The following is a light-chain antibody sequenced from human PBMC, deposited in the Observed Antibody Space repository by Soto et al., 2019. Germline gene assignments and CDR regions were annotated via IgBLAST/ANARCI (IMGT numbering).Light chain of an antibody. CDR2: DAS. J-gene: IGKJ1*01. Sequence: VLTHSPGTLSLSPGERATLSCRASQSVSSYLAWYQQKPGQAPRLLIYDASTRATGISARFSGSGSGTDFTLTISSLEPEDFAVYYCQQRSNWPVTFGQGTKV. CDR1: QSVSSY. CDR3: QQRSNWPVT. V-gene: IGKV3-11*01.